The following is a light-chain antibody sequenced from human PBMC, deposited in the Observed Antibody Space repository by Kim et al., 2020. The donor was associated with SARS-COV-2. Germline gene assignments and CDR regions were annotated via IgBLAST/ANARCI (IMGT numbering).Light chain of an antibody. CDR3: QAWDSSTGGV. V-gene: IGLV3-1*01. Sequence: SYELTQPPSVSVSPGQTASITCSGDKLGDKYACWYQQKPGQSPVLVIYQDSKRPSGIPERFSGSNSGNTVTLTISGTQAMDEADYYCQAWDSSTGGVFGGGTQLTVL. CDR1: KLGDKY. J-gene: IGLJ2*01. CDR2: QDS.